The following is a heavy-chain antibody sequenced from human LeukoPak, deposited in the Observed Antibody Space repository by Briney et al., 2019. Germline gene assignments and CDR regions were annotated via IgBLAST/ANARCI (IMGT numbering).Heavy chain of an antibody. J-gene: IGHJ6*03. V-gene: IGHV4-39*07. CDR2: IYYSGST. CDR3: ARVKTYYGSGTSTSYYYYMDV. CDR1: GGSISSSSYY. Sequence: SETLSLTCTVSGGSISSSSYYWGWIRQPPGKGLEWIGSIYYSGSTYYNPSLKSRVTISVDTSKNQFSLKLSSVTAADTAVYYCARVKTYYGSGTSTSYYYYMDVWGKGTTVTVSS. D-gene: IGHD3-10*01.